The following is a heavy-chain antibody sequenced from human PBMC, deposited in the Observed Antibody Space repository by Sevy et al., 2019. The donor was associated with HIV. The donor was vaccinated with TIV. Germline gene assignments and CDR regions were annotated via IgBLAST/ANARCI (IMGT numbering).Heavy chain of an antibody. J-gene: IGHJ3*01. Sequence: SQTLSLTCAISGDSASSNSAAWNWIRQSPSRCLEWLGRTYFRSKWYNDYAVSVKRRITNNPDTSKNQFSMQLNSVTPQDTGVYYCARDKAAAGTVWGAFDFWGQGTMVTVSS. CDR2: TYFRSKWYN. CDR1: GDSASSNSAA. V-gene: IGHV6-1*01. CDR3: ARDKAAAGTVWGAFDF. D-gene: IGHD6-13*01.